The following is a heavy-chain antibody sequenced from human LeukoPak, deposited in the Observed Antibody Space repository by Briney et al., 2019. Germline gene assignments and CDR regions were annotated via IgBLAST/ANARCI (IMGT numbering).Heavy chain of an antibody. CDR2: INTDGSST. D-gene: IGHD1-1*01. CDR1: GFTFSSYW. CDR3: GTGPRNDGEDD. J-gene: IGHJ4*02. Sequence: PGGSLRLSRAASGFTFSSYWMHWVRQAPGKGLVWVSRINTDGSSTNYADSVKGRFTISRDNAKNTLYLQMNSLRAEDSAVYYCGTGPRNDGEDDWGQGTLVTVSS. V-gene: IGHV3-74*01.